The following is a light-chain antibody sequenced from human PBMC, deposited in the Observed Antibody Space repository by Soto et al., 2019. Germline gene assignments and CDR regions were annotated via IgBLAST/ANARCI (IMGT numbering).Light chain of an antibody. CDR3: QQYSRAPIT. CDR1: QNLSRYF. Sequence: EVVLTQSPGTLSLSPGDRASLSCRASQNLSRYFLAWYQHKPGQAPRLLIYIASRRATGIADRFSGSGSGTDFTLSISRLEPEDSALYYCQQYSRAPITFGQGTRLEIK. CDR2: IAS. J-gene: IGKJ5*01. V-gene: IGKV3-20*01.